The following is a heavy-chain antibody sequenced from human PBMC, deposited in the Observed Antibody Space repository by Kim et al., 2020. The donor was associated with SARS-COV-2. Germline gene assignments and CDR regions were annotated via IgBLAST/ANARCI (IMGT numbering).Heavy chain of an antibody. D-gene: IGHD5-12*01. CDR3: NRRCGYYIGLED. Sequence: FYADTVKHRITISRDNSKNELSLQMNSLGAEEMAMYYCNRRCGYYIGLEDWGQGTPVTVSS. J-gene: IGHJ4*02. V-gene: IGHV3-30*01.